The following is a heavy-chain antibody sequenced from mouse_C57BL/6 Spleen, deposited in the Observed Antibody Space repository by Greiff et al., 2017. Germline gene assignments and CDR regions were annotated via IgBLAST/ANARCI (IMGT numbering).Heavy chain of an antibody. V-gene: IGHV8-8*01. CDR1: GFSLSTFGMG. Sequence: QVTLKESGPGILQPSQTLSLSCSFSGFSLSTFGMGVGWLRQPPGKGLEWLAYIWWDDDKYYNPAMKSRLTISKDTSKNQVSLKIAKVDSADTATYYCARIAQTITTVHDWYFDVWGTGTTVTVSS. J-gene: IGHJ1*03. CDR3: ARIAQTITTVHDWYFDV. D-gene: IGHD1-1*01. CDR2: IWWDDDK.